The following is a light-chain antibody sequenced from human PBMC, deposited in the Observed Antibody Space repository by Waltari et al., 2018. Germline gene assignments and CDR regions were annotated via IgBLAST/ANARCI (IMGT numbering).Light chain of an antibody. J-gene: IGLJ2*01. V-gene: IGLV2-14*01. CDR3: SSYTSSSPL. Sequence: QSALTQPASVSGSPGQSITISCTGTSSDVGGYNSVSWYQQHPGKAPKIMIYEVSNRPSGVSNRFSGSKSGNTASLTISGLQAEDEADYYCSSYTSSSPLFGGGTKLTVL. CDR1: SSDVGGYNS. CDR2: EVS.